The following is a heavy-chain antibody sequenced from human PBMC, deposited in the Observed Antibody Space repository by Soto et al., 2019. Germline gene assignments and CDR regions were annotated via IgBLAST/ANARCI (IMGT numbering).Heavy chain of an antibody. D-gene: IGHD1-26*01. CDR3: ARDRAWWEPRTRGDAFDI. J-gene: IGHJ3*02. CDR2: ISAHNGNT. Sequence: QVQLVQSGAEVKKPGASVKVSCKASGYTFTSYGISWVRQAPGQGLEWMGWISAHNGNTNYAQKLQGRVTMTTDTSTSTAYMELRSLRSDDTAVYYCARDRAWWEPRTRGDAFDIWGQGTMVTVSS. CDR1: GYTFTSYG. V-gene: IGHV1-18*04.